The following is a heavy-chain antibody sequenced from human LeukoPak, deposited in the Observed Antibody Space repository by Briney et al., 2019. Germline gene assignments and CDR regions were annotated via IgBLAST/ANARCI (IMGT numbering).Heavy chain of an antibody. CDR1: GFTVSSNY. CDR3: ARPWSSSGNQEAFNYYYYGMDV. Sequence: LGGSLRLSCAASGFTVSSNYMSWARQAPGKGLQWVSVIYSGGRTYYANSVKGRFTISRDNSKNTLYLQMNSLGAEDTAVYYCARPWSSSGNQEAFNYYYYGMDVWGQGTTVTVSS. V-gene: IGHV3-53*01. J-gene: IGHJ6*02. CDR2: IYSGGRT. D-gene: IGHD6-13*01.